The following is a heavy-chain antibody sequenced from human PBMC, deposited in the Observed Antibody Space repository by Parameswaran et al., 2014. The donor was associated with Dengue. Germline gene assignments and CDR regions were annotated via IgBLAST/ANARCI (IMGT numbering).Heavy chain of an antibody. CDR3: AGGPDYGDYYYYFDY. J-gene: IGHJ4*02. CDR2: IYYSGSSETT. Sequence: PGKGLEWIGYIYYSGSSETTNYNPSLKSRVTISVDASKNQFSLKLASVTAADTAVYFCAGGPDYGDYYYYFDYWGQGTLVTVSS. V-gene: IGHV4-59*13. D-gene: IGHD4-17*01.